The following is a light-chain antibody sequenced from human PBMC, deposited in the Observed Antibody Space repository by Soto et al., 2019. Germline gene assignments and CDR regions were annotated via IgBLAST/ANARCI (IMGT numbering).Light chain of an antibody. J-gene: IGLJ2*01. Sequence: QSVLTQPASVSGSPGQSITISCTGTSSDIGGYNYVSWYQQHPGKAPKLMIYDVSNRPSGVSNRFSGSKSGNTASLTISGLQAEDEADYYCSSQAVSSTLVFGGGTKVTVL. CDR1: SSDIGGYNY. CDR3: SSQAVSSTLV. CDR2: DVS. V-gene: IGLV2-14*01.